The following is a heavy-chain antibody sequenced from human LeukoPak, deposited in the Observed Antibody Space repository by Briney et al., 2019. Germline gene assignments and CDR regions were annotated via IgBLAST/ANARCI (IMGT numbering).Heavy chain of an antibody. CDR1: GFTFGSYA. V-gene: IGHV3-23*01. CDR3: AKDNDSSGYYPYYFDY. J-gene: IGHJ4*02. D-gene: IGHD3-22*01. Sequence: GGSLRLSCAASGFTFGSYAMSWVRQAPGKGLEWVSAISGSGSITYYADSVKGRFTISRDNSKNTLYLQMNSLRAEDTAVYYCAKDNDSSGYYPYYFDYWGQGTLVTVSS. CDR2: ISGSGSIT.